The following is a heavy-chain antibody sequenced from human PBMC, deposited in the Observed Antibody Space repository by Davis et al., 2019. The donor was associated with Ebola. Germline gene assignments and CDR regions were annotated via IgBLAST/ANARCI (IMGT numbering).Heavy chain of an antibody. Sequence: SETLSLTCTVSGGSISTSSYYWGWIRQPPGKGLEWIGSIYYSGKTYYNSSLKSRITISVDTSKNQFSLKLSSVTAADTAVYYCARTRVGGWGHYYYYYGMDVWGQGTTVTVSS. V-gene: IGHV4-39*07. CDR1: GGSISTSSYY. J-gene: IGHJ6*02. D-gene: IGHD3-16*01. CDR3: ARTRVGGWGHYYYYYGMDV. CDR2: IYYSGKT.